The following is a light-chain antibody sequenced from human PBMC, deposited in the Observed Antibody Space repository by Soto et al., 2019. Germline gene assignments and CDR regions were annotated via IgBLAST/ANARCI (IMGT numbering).Light chain of an antibody. CDR3: QQYGGSPRT. V-gene: IGKV3-20*01. CDR1: QSVGTS. J-gene: IGKJ1*01. Sequence: EIVLTQSPVTLSLSPGERGTLSCRASQSVGTSLAWYQQKPGQAPRLPIYGASNRATGIPDRFSGSGSGTDFTLTISKLEPEDFAVYHCQQYGGSPRTFGQGTKVDIK. CDR2: GAS.